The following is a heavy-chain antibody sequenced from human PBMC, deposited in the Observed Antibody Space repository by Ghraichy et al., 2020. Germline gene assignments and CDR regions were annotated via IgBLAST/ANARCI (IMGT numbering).Heavy chain of an antibody. Sequence: ASVKVFCKVSGYTLAELSMHWVRQAPGKGLEWMGGFDPEDGETIYAQKFQGRVTMTEDTSTDTAYMELSSLRSEDTAVYYCATDRKQDWYFDLWGRGTLVTVSS. CDR3: ATDRKQDWYFDL. V-gene: IGHV1-24*01. CDR1: GYTLAELS. CDR2: FDPEDGET. J-gene: IGHJ2*01.